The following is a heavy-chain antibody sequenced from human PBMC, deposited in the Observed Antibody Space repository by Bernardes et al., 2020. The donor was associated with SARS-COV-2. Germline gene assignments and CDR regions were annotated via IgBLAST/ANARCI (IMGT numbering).Heavy chain of an antibody. CDR3: ARGSGYVWGRDAD. V-gene: IGHV4-34*01. J-gene: IGHJ1*01. Sequence: SETLSLTCAVYGGSLSDYYWSWIRQPPGKGLEWMGEISHRGSTIYNPSLKNRVTISVDTSKNQFSLKLSSVTAADTSVYYCARGSGYVWGRDADWGPGTLVTVSS. D-gene: IGHD3-16*01. CDR1: GGSLSDYY. CDR2: ISHRGST.